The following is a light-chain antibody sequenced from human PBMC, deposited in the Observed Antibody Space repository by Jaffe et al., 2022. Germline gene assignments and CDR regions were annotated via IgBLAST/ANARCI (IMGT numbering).Light chain of an antibody. Sequence: QSVLTQPPSASETPGQRVTISCSGSSSNIGSNTINWYQHLPGTAPKLLIYSNDQRPSGVPDRFSGSKSGTSASLAISGLQSDDEADYYCATWDYLLNGWVFGGGTKLTVL. J-gene: IGLJ3*02. V-gene: IGLV1-44*01. CDR3: ATWDYLLNGWV. CDR2: SND. CDR1: SSNIGSNT.